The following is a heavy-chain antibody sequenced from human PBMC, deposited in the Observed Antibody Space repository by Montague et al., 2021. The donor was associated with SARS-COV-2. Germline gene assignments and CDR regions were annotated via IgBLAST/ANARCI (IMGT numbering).Heavy chain of an antibody. CDR3: ARGSGWMGNAFDI. J-gene: IGHJ3*02. Sequence: SETLSLTCTVSGGSISSYYWSWIRQPPGKGLEWIGNIYYSGSTNXXPSLKSRVTISVDTSKNRFSLKLSSVIAADTAVYYCARGSGWMGNAFDIWGQGTMVTVSS. CDR1: GGSISSYY. CDR2: IYYSGST. V-gene: IGHV4-59*01. D-gene: IGHD6-19*01.